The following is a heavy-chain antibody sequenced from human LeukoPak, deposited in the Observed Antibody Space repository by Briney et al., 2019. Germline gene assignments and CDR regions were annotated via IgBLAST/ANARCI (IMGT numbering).Heavy chain of an antibody. J-gene: IGHJ5*02. CDR1: GGSFSGYY. CDR2: INHSGST. D-gene: IGHD3-10*01. CDR3: HGSGSYYSNWFDP. V-gene: IGHV4-34*01. Sequence: KPSETLSLTCAVYGGSFSGYYWSWIRQPPGKGLEWIGEINHSGSTNYNPSLKSRVTISVDTSKNQFSLKLSSVTAADTAVYYCHGSGSYYSNWFDPWGQGTLVTVSS.